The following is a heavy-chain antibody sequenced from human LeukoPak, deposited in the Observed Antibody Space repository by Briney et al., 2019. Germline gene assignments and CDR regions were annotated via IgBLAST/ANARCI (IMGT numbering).Heavy chain of an antibody. J-gene: IGHJ6*03. CDR1: GFTFSSYE. V-gene: IGHV3-48*03. D-gene: IGHD3-9*01. CDR2: ISSSGSTI. Sequence: GGSLRLSCAASGFTFSSYEMNWVRQAPGKGLEWVSYISSSGSTIYYADSVKGRFTISRDNAENSLNLQMNSLRAEDTAVYYCARGYKFDILTGYYYYYYMDVWGKGTTVTISS. CDR3: ARGYKFDILTGYYYYYYMDV.